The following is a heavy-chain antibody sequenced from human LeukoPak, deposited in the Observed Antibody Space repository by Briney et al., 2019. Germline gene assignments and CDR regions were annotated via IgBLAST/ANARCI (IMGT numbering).Heavy chain of an antibody. D-gene: IGHD4-23*01. V-gene: IGHV4-59*12. Sequence: SETLSLTCTVSGGSITSYYWSWIRQPPGKGLEFIGTIYYRGSTYYNPSLKSRVTISVDTSKNQFSLKLQSVTAADTAVYYCARDTGNSRSGVDCWGQGTLVTVSS. J-gene: IGHJ4*02. CDR1: GGSITSYY. CDR3: ARDTGNSRSGVDC. CDR2: IYYRGST.